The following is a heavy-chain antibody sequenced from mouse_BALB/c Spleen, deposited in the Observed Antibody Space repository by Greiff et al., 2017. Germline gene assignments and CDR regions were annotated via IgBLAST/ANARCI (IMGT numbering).Heavy chain of an antibody. V-gene: IGHV2-9*02. CDR2: IWAGGST. Sequence: VMLVESGPGLVAPSQSLSITCTVSGFSLTSYGVHWVRQPPGKGLEWLGVIWAGGSTNYNSALMSRLSISKDNSKSQVFLKMNSLQTDDTAMYYCARDYYYDYYYAMDYWGQGTSVTVSS. D-gene: IGHD2-4*01. CDR3: ARDYYYDYYYAMDY. J-gene: IGHJ4*01. CDR1: GFSLTSYG.